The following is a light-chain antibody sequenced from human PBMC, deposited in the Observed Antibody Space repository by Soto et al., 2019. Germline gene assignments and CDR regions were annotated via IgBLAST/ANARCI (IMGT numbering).Light chain of an antibody. CDR3: RQCASSPLWE. V-gene: IGKV3-20*01. J-gene: IGKJ1*01. CDR1: QSVSSSY. Sequence: IGLKQSPGTLSLSTGERATLSCRASQSVSSSYLAWYQQKPGQAPRLLIYGASSRATGIPDRFSGSGSGTDFTLTISRLEPEDVGIYYCRQCASSPLWEFAEGTKVDI. CDR2: GAS.